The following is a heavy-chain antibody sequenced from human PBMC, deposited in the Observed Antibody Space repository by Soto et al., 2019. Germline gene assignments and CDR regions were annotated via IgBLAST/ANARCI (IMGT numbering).Heavy chain of an antibody. D-gene: IGHD6-13*01. CDR3: ARKGGLAAAGTGGFDP. Sequence: SETLSLTCAVSGGSLSSSNWWSWVRQPPGKGLAWIGEIYHSGRTNYNPSLKSRVTISVDKSKNQFSQKLSSLTAADTAVYYCARKGGLAAAGTGGFDPSGQGTLVT. V-gene: IGHV4-4*02. CDR2: IYHSGRT. CDR1: GGSLSSSNW. J-gene: IGHJ5*02.